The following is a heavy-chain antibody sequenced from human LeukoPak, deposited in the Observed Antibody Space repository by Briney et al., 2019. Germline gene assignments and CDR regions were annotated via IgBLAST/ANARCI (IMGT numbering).Heavy chain of an antibody. Sequence: PGGSLRLSCSASGFTFSSYAMHWVRQAPGKGLECVSALSNNEVTIYYADSVKGRFTISRDNPKNTLYLQMSSLRPEDTAVYYCVKVSGSYYFDYWGQGTLVTVSS. V-gene: IGHV3-64D*09. D-gene: IGHD1-26*01. CDR3: VKVSGSYYFDY. CDR1: GFTFSSYA. J-gene: IGHJ4*02. CDR2: LSNNEVTI.